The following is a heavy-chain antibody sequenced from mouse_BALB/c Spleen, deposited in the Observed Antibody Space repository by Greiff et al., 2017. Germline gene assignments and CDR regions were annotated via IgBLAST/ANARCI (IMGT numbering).Heavy chain of an antibody. CDR3: ARRGYGNCPWCAY. D-gene: IGHD2-1*01. CDR2: ISYSGST. CDR1: GYSITSDYA. J-gene: IGHJ3*01. V-gene: IGHV3-2*02. Sequence: VQLKESGPGLVKPSQSLSLTCTVTGYSITSDYAWNWIRQFPGNKLEWMGYISYSGSTSYNPSLKSRISITRDTSKNQFFLQLNSVTTEDTATYDCARRGYGNCPWCAYWGQGTLVTVSA.